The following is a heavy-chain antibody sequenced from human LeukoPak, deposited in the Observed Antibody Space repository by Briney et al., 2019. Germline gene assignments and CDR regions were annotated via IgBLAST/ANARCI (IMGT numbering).Heavy chain of an antibody. V-gene: IGHV3-30*04. CDR1: GFTFSSYA. Sequence: GGSLRLSCAASGFTFSSYAMHWVRQAPGKGLEWVAVISYDGSNKYYADSVKGRFTISRDNSKNTLYLQMNSLGAEDTAVYYCARDLRFDYWGQGTLVTVSS. CDR3: ARDLRFDY. J-gene: IGHJ4*02. CDR2: ISYDGSNK.